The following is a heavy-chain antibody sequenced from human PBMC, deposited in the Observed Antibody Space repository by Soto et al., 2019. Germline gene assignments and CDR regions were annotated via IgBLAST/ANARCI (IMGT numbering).Heavy chain of an antibody. J-gene: IGHJ4*02. V-gene: IGHV3-23*01. Sequence: GGSLRLSCAASGFSFGSYALGWVRQAPGKGLEWVSTISGSDGKTFYADSVKGRFSISRDTSQSTLYLQMNSLRADDTAMYYCARWSYLDYWGQGTRVTVSS. CDR1: GFSFGSYA. CDR2: ISGSDGKT. CDR3: ARWSYLDY. D-gene: IGHD3-3*01.